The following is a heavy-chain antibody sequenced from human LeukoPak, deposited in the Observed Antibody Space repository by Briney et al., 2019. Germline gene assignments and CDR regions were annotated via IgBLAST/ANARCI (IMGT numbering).Heavy chain of an antibody. V-gene: IGHV3-30*02. CDR3: AKDKSQVGVDSASTLVDH. J-gene: IGHJ4*02. CDR2: IRFDGRDA. CDR1: GFTFRNFG. Sequence: PGGSLTLSCAASGFTFRNFGMHWVRQAPGKGLEWVAFIRFDGRDAYYVDSLKGRFTISRDNSKNTVYLQMNGLTSEDTALYYCAKDKSQVGVDSASTLVDHWGQGTLVIVSS. D-gene: IGHD2-8*02.